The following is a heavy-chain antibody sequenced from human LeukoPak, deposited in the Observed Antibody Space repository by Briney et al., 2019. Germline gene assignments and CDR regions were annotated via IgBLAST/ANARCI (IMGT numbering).Heavy chain of an antibody. CDR3: ARDRGYYDSSGYPDY. V-gene: IGHV3-30-3*01. J-gene: IGHJ4*02. CDR2: ISYDGSSK. D-gene: IGHD3-22*01. Sequence: GGSLRLSCAASGFTFSSYAMHWVRQAPGKGLEWVAVISYDGSSKYYADSVKGRFTISRDNSKNTLYLQMNSLRAEDTAVYYCARDRGYYDSSGYPDYWGQGTLVTVSS. CDR1: GFTFSSYA.